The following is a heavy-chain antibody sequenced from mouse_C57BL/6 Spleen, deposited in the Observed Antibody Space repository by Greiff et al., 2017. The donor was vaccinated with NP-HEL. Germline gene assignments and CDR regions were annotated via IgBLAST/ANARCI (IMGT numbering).Heavy chain of an antibody. CDR2: IYPGSGST. J-gene: IGHJ2*01. CDR3: QLGYFDY. V-gene: IGHV1-55*01. CDR1: GYTFTSYW. Sequence: QVHVKQPGAELVKPGASVKMSCKASGYTFTSYWITWVKQRPGQGLEWIGDIYPGSGSTNYNEKFKSKATLTVDTSSSTAYMQLSSLTSEDSAVYYCQLGYFDYWGQGTTLTVSS. D-gene: IGHD4-1*02.